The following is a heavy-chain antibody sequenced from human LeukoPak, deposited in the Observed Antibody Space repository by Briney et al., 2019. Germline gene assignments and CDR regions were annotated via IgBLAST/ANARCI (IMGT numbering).Heavy chain of an antibody. V-gene: IGHV4-59*08. D-gene: IGHD2-2*01. CDR3: ASCSSSSCPDY. CDR2: IYYSGST. Sequence: SETLSLTCTVSGGSISSYYWSWLRQPPGKGLEWIGYIYYSGSTNYNPSLRSRVTISVDTSKNQFSLKLSSVTAADTAVYYCASCSSSSCPDYWGQGTLVTVSS. CDR1: GGSISSYY. J-gene: IGHJ4*02.